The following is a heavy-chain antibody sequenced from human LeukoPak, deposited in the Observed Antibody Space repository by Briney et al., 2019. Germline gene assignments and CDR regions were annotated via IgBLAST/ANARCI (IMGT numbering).Heavy chain of an antibody. J-gene: IGHJ5*02. CDR2: IYYSGST. V-gene: IGHV4-59*11. CDR1: GGSISSHY. CDR3: AREIPAGTGGWFDP. Sequence: SETLSLTCSVSGGSISSHYWTWIRQPPGKGLEWIGYIYYSGSTNYNPSLKSRVTISVDTSKNQFSLKLSSVTAADTAVYYCAREIPAGTGGWFDPWGQGTLVTVSS. D-gene: IGHD2-8*02.